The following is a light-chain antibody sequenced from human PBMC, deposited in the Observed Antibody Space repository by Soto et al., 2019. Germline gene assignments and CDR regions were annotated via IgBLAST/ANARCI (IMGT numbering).Light chain of an antibody. CDR3: MQATQSRT. V-gene: IGKV2-24*01. CDR1: QSLVYSDGNSY. CDR2: QVS. Sequence: DIVLTQTPLSSPVTLGQPASISCRSSQSLVYSDGNSYLSWLQQRPGQPLRLLIYQVSERFSGXPVXFSGSGAGTEFTLKISRVEPEDVGVYYCMQATQSRTFGQGTRLEIK. J-gene: IGKJ5*01.